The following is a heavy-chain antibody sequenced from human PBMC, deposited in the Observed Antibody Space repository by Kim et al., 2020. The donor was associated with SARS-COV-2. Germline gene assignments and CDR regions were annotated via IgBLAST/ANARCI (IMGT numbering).Heavy chain of an antibody. CDR1: GGSISSYY. CDR2: IYYSGST. J-gene: IGHJ3*02. D-gene: IGHD6-19*01. Sequence: SETLSLTCTVSGGSISSYYWSWIRQPPGKGLEWIGYIYYSGSTNYNPSLKSRVTISVDTSKNQFSLKLSSVTAADTAVYYCARHGSGWYGGAFDIWGQGTMVTVSS. V-gene: IGHV4-59*08. CDR3: ARHGSGWYGGAFDI.